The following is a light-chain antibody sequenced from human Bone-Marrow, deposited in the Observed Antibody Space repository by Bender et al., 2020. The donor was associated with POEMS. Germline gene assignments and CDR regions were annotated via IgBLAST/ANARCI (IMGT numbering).Light chain of an antibody. J-gene: IGLJ2*01. CDR1: GLANKD. Sequence: SDDLTQPPSVSVSPGQTATITCSGDGLANKDICWYQKKSGQSPVLVIFESAMRPSGIHERFSGSNSGNTASLTISEPQVVDEADYFCQAWDSSAVVFGGGTKLTVL. V-gene: IGLV3-1*01. CDR2: ESA. CDR3: QAWDSSAVV.